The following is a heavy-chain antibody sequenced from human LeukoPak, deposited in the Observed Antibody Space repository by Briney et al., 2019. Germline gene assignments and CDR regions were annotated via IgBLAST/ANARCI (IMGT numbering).Heavy chain of an antibody. V-gene: IGHV3-23*01. CDR2: ISGSGGST. J-gene: IGHJ4*02. CDR3: AKDFCSGGSCYRWYFDY. Sequence: GGSLGLSCAASGFTFSSYAMSWVRQAPGKGLEWVSAISGSGGSTYYADSVKGRFTISRDNSKNTLYLQMNSLRAEDTAVYYCAKDFCSGGSCYRWYFDYWGQGTLVTVSS. D-gene: IGHD2-15*01. CDR1: GFTFSSYA.